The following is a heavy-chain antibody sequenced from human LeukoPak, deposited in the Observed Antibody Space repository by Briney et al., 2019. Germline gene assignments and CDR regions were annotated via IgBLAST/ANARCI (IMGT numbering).Heavy chain of an antibody. V-gene: IGHV7-4-1*02. CDR3: ARAGFRYFDWLLSWVDAFDI. CDR1: GYTFTGYY. CDR2: INTNTGNP. Sequence: ASVKVSCKASGYTFTGYYMHWVRQAPGQGLEWMGWINTNTGNPTYAQGFTGRFVFSLDTSVSTAYLQISSLKAEDTAVYYCARAGFRYFDWLLSWVDAFDIWGQGTMVTVSS. D-gene: IGHD3-9*01. J-gene: IGHJ3*02.